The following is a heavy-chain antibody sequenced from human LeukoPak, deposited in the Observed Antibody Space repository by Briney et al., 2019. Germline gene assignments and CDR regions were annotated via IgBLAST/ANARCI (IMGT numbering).Heavy chain of an antibody. CDR1: GFTFSSYW. D-gene: IGHD1-26*01. CDR2: INSDGSST. V-gene: IGHV3-74*01. CDR3: ASGSYYLDY. J-gene: IGHJ4*02. Sequence: GGSLRLSCAASGFTFSSYWMHWVRQAPGKGLVWVSRINSDGSSTNYADPVKGRFTISRDNAKNTLYLQMNSLRAEDTAVYYCASGSYYLDYWGQGTLVTVSS.